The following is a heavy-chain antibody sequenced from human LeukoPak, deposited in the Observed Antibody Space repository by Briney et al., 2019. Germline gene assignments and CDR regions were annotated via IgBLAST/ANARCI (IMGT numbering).Heavy chain of an antibody. D-gene: IGHD3-22*01. CDR2: VYTSGST. CDR1: GGSISNYH. CDR3: ARERHYDSSGYYSRNYYYYMDV. Sequence: SETLSLTCTVSGGSISNYHWSWTRQPAGKVLEWIGRVYTSGSTNYNPSLKSRLTISVDKSKNQFSLKLSSVTAADTAVYHCARERHYDSSGYYSRNYYYYMDVWGKGTTVTVSS. J-gene: IGHJ6*03. V-gene: IGHV4-4*07.